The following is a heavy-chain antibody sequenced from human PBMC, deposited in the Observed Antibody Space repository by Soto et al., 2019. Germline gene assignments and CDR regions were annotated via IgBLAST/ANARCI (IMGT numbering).Heavy chain of an antibody. CDR1: GGTFSSYA. D-gene: IGHD2-2*01. V-gene: IGHV1-69*13. CDR2: IIPIFGTA. CDR3: ARDNVVPAADYMDV. Sequence: SVKVSCKASGGTFSSYAISWVRQAPGQGLEWMGGIIPIFGTANHAQKFQGRVTITADESTSTAYMELSSLRSEDTAVYYCARDNVVPAADYMDVWGQGTTVTVSS. J-gene: IGHJ6*02.